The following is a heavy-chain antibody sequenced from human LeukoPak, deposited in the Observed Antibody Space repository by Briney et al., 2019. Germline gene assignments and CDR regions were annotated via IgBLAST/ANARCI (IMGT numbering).Heavy chain of an antibody. CDR3: ARDSGIAAAGTKGWYLDY. CDR1: GYTFTNYG. CDR2: ISAYNGNT. J-gene: IGHJ4*02. Sequence: ASVKVSCKTSGYTFTNYGISWVRQAPGLGLEWMGWISAYNGNTNYAQKVQGRVTMTTDTSTSTAYMELRSLRSDDTAVYYCARDSGIAAAGTKGWYLDYWGQGTLVTVSS. D-gene: IGHD6-13*01. V-gene: IGHV1-18*01.